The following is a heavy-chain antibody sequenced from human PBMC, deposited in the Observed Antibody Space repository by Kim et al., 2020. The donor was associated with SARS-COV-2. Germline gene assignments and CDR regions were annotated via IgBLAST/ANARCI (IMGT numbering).Heavy chain of an antibody. V-gene: IGHV1-46*01. CDR1: GFTFTFHS. J-gene: IGHJ4*02. CDR2: INRSGGGT. D-gene: IGHD3-16*01. Sequence: ASVKVSCKASGFTFTFHSMHWVRQAPGQGLEWMGMINRSGGGTNYAQKFQGRVTMTGDTSTNTVYMELSSLRSDDTAVYYCAKEGGHWGQGTLVTVSS. CDR3: AKEGGH.